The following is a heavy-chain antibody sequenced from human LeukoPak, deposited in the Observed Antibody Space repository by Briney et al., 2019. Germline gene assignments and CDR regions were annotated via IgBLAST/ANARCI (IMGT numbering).Heavy chain of an antibody. D-gene: IGHD6-13*01. CDR3: ARQLSSSWGGNWFDP. CDR2: IYPGDSDT. J-gene: IGHJ5*02. CDR1: GYSFTSYW. Sequence: GESLKISCQGSGYSFTSYWIGWVRQMPGKGLEWMGIIYPGDSDTRYSPSFQGQVTISADKSISTAYLQWSSLKASDTAMYYCARQLSSSWGGNWFDPWGQGTLVTVSS. V-gene: IGHV5-51*01.